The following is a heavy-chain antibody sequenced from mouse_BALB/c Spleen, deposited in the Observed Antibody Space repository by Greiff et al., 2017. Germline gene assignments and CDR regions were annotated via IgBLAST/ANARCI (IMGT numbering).Heavy chain of an antibody. CDR2: IDPENGDT. J-gene: IGHJ2*01. V-gene: IGHV14-4*02. CDR1: GFNIKDYY. Sequence: VQLKESGAELVRSGASVKLSCTASGFNIKDYYMHWVKQRPEQGLEWIGWIDPENGDTEYAPKFQGKATVTADTSSNTAYLQLSSLTSEDTAVYYCNRGYFGYWGQGTTLTVSS. CDR3: NRGYFGY.